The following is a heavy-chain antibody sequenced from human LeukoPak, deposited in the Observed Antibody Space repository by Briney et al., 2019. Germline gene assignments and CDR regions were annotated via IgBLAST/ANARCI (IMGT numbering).Heavy chain of an antibody. D-gene: IGHD3-22*01. CDR3: AKGERHYYDTSGPSRSDFPPYFDY. CDR2: NSGPGGST. V-gene: IGHV3-23*01. J-gene: IGHJ4*02. Sequence: QSGGSLRLSCAASGFTFSSYWMHWVRQAAGKGLEWVSANSGPGGSTYYADSVKGRFTISRDNSNNTLYLQMNSLRAEDTAVYYCAKGERHYYDTSGPSRSDFPPYFDYSGQGTLVTVSS. CDR1: GFTFSSYW.